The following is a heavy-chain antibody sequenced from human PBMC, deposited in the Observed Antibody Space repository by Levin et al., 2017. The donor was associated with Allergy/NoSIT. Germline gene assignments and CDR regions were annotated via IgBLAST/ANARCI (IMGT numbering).Heavy chain of an antibody. Sequence: GGSLRLSCAASGFTFSNYWMHWVRQAPGRGLVWVSRISSDGSITNYADSVKGRFTISRDNAKNTLYLQMNSLRAEDTAVYYCARVNDILTGYSTGGSFDIWGQGTMVTVSS. J-gene: IGHJ3*02. CDR1: GFTFSNYW. V-gene: IGHV3-74*01. CDR3: ARVNDILTGYSTGGSFDI. D-gene: IGHD3-9*01. CDR2: ISSDGSIT.